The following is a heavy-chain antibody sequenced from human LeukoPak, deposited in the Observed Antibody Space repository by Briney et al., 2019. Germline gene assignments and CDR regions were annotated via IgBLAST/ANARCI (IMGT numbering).Heavy chain of an antibody. Sequence: PGESLKISCKGSGYSFTSYWIGWVRQMPGKGLEWMGIIYPGDSDTRYSPSFQGQVTISADKSISTAYLQWSSLKASDTAMYYCARQHDSSGWYVHFDHWGQGTLVTVSS. CDR2: IYPGDSDT. J-gene: IGHJ4*02. CDR1: GYSFTSYW. V-gene: IGHV5-51*01. CDR3: ARQHDSSGWYVHFDH. D-gene: IGHD6-19*01.